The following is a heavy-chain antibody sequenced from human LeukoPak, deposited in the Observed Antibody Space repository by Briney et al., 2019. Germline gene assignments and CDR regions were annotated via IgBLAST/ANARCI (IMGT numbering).Heavy chain of an antibody. CDR1: GGSISSGYY. Sequence: SQTLSLTCTVSGGSISSGYYWGWIRQPPGKGLEWIGSIYHSGSTYYNPSLKSRVTISVDTSKNQFSLKLSSVTAADTAVYYCARDLDSYGNYFDYWGQGTLVTVSS. J-gene: IGHJ4*02. CDR2: IYHSGST. CDR3: ARDLDSYGNYFDY. D-gene: IGHD5-18*01. V-gene: IGHV4-38-2*02.